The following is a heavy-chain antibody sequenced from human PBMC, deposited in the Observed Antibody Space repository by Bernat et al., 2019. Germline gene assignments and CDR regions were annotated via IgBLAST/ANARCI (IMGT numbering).Heavy chain of an antibody. D-gene: IGHD1-1*01. CDR2: IRFDGSNQ. J-gene: IGHJ4*02. CDR1: GSTFSTFA. CDR3: ARELNGGLEY. V-gene: IGHV3-30*02. Sequence: QVQLVESGGGVVQPGGSLSLSFPASGSTFSTFALPWVRQAPGKGLEWVAFIRFDGSNQYYADSVKGRFTVSRDNSKNTLFLQMNRVRPGDTAMYYCARELNGGLEYWGQGTLVSVSS.